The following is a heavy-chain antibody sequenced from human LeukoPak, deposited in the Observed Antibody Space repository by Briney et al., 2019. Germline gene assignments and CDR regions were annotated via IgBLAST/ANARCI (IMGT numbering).Heavy chain of an antibody. CDR1: GGSISSSDYY. D-gene: IGHD3-16*02. Sequence: TSETLSLTCTVSGGSISSSDYYWGWIRQPPGKGLEWIGEIYHSGSTNYNPSLKSRVTISVDKSKNQFSLKLSSVTAADTAVYYCAREVGGVIVGDAFDIWGQGTMVTVSS. J-gene: IGHJ3*02. CDR3: AREVGGVIVGDAFDI. V-gene: IGHV4-39*07. CDR2: IYHSGST.